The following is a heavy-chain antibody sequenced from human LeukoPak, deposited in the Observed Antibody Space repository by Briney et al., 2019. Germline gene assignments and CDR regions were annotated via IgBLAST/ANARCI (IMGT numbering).Heavy chain of an antibody. V-gene: IGHV3-30*01. CDR1: GFTLSSYA. CDR3: ARELSQYNWNYGFDY. Sequence: GGSLRLSCAASGFTLSSYAMHWVRQAPGKGLEWVAVISYDGSNKYYADSVKGRFTISRDNSKNTLYLQMNSLRAEDTAVYYCARELSQYNWNYGFDYWGQGTLVTVSS. J-gene: IGHJ4*02. D-gene: IGHD1-7*01. CDR2: ISYDGSNK.